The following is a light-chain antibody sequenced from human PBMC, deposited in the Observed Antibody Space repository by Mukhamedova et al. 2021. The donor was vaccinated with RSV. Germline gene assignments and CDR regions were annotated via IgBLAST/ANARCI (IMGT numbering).Light chain of an antibody. CDR2: GAS. J-gene: IGKJ3*01. Sequence: DIRNNVAWFQQRPGRAPESLIYGASSLLSGVPSQFRGSGSGTEFTLTINTLQAGDFAIYYCQQYQSYPFTFGPGTKVDI. CDR3: QQYQSYPFT. V-gene: IGKV1-16*02. CDR1: DIRNN.